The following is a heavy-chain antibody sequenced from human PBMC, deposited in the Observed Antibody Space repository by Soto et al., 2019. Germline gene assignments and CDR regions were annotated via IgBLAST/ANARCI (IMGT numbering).Heavy chain of an antibody. CDR1: DTTHW. Sequence: EAQLVQSGAEEKKPGESLKNSCNASDTTHWSGWVRQKPGKCLEWMGIIYPGDSDTKYSPSFQGQITISVDKSISTAYLDWSSLKASDTCTYYWAGPVNYYCGMDAWGRGTTVTVSS. J-gene: IGHJ6*02. CDR2: IYPGDSDT. V-gene: IGHV5-51*01. CDR3: AGPVNYYCGMDA.